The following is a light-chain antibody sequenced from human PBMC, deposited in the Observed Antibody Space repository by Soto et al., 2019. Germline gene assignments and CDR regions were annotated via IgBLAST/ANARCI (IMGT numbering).Light chain of an antibody. CDR2: DAS. Sequence: EIVLTQSPATLSLSPGEGATLSCRASRTVNTYLAWYQQKPGQAPRLLIYDASNRATGIPARFSGSGSGTDFTLTISSLEPEDFAVHYCQQRSNWPLTFGGGTKVEIK. V-gene: IGKV3-11*01. J-gene: IGKJ4*01. CDR3: QQRSNWPLT. CDR1: RTVNTY.